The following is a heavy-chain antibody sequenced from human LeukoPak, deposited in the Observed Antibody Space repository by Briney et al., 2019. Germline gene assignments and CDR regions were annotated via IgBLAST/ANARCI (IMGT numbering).Heavy chain of an antibody. V-gene: IGHV1-8*01. J-gene: IGHJ4*02. CDR3: ARGAPGSSCSCSSCPYFDY. CDR2: VNPNSGLT. Sequence: ASLTVSRKASGYTLTSYDINCVRQAPGQGRERLAWVNPNSGLTGFAQNFQGRASMTSTTSISTAYIEVRSLRSEDTALYYCARGAPGSSCSCSSCPYFDYWGQGTLVSVSS. D-gene: IGHD2-2*01. CDR1: GYTLTSYD.